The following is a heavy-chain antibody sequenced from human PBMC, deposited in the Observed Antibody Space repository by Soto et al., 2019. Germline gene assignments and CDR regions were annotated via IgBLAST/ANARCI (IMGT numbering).Heavy chain of an antibody. CDR2: IFYSGTI. CDR3: AKKGITTGGTNDQ. J-gene: IGHJ4*02. D-gene: IGHD1-1*01. CDR1: GYSISSTNW. Sequence: SETLSLTCAVSGYSISSTNWWAWIRQSPGKGLEWIGHIFYSGTIFYDPSLKSRVTMSVDTSKNQYSLKLTSVTAADTAVYYWAKKGITTGGTNDQWGQGNLVT. V-gene: IGHV4-28*05.